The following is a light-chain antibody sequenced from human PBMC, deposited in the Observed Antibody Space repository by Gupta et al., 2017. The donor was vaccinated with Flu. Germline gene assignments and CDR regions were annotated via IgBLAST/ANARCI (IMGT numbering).Light chain of an antibody. CDR3: QQYGSSPPYT. CDR2: GAS. Sequence: EIVLTQSPGTLSLSPGERGTLSCRASQSVSNSYLAWYEQKPGQAPRLLIYGASSRGTGIPDRFSGSGSGTDFTLTISRGEPEDFAVYYCQQYGSSPPYTFGQGTKVEIK. V-gene: IGKV3-20*01. CDR1: QSVSNSY. J-gene: IGKJ2*01.